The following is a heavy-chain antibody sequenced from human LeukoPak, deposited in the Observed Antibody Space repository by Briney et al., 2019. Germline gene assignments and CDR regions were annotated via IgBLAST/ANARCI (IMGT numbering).Heavy chain of an antibody. D-gene: IGHD3-10*01. J-gene: IGHJ4*02. CDR2: FDPEDGET. V-gene: IGHV1-24*01. Sequence: ASVKVSCKVSGYTLTELSMHWVRQAPGKGLEWMGGFDPEDGETIYAQKFQGRVTMTEDTSTDTAYMELSSLRPEDTAIYYCAKLFESGTYNNFFHYWGQGTLVTVSS. CDR3: AKLFESGTYNNFFHY. CDR1: GYTLTELS.